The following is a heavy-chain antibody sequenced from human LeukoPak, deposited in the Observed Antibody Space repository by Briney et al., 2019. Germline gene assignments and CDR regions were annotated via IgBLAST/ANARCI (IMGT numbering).Heavy chain of an antibody. Sequence: GGALRLSCAASGFPPSHYDMNWVRQASGEGLEWGSSLSSNSSFIYYADSVKGRFTISRDNAKNSLYLQMNSLRAEDTAVYYCARDLRITMVRGVIPLRGDAFDIWGQGTMVTVSS. D-gene: IGHD3-10*01. CDR3: ARDLRITMVRGVIPLRGDAFDI. CDR2: LSSNSSFI. J-gene: IGHJ3*02. V-gene: IGHV3-21*01. CDR1: GFPPSHYD.